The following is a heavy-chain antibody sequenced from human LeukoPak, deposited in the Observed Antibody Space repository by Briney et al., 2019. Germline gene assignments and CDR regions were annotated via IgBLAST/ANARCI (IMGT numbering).Heavy chain of an antibody. D-gene: IGHD7-27*01. Sequence: VGPLRLSCAASGFTLSSYSMNWVRQAPGKGLEWVSSISSRSSYIYCADSVKGRFTISRDNAKNSLYLQMNSLRAEDTAVYYCASLYDSRTGGYMDVWGKGTTVTVSS. CDR3: ASLYDSRTGGYMDV. CDR2: ISSRSSYI. CDR1: GFTLSSYS. V-gene: IGHV3-21*01. J-gene: IGHJ6*03.